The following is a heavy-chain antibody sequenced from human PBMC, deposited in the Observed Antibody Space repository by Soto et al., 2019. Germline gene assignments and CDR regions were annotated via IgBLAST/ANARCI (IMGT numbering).Heavy chain of an antibody. Sequence: SETLSLTCNVSGGSISDFYWSWIRPSPGKRLEWIGYLYYTGSTNYNPALKSRVTISLDTSKNQFSLKVRSVTAADTAVYYCARGGGYDFRSSQAPPIDVWGQGTTVTV. D-gene: IGHD3-3*01. CDR2: LYYTGST. J-gene: IGHJ6*02. CDR3: ARGGGYDFRSSQAPPIDV. V-gene: IGHV4-59*01. CDR1: GGSISDFY.